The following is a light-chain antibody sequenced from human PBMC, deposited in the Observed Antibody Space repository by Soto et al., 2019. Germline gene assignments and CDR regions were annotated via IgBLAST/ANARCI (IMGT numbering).Light chain of an antibody. Sequence: EVVMTQSPATLSVSPGERATLSCRASQSVRGHLAWYQQKPGQAPSLLIFGASTRATGVPARFSGSESGTEFTLTISSLQSEDVALYFCQQYNDWPRTFGGGTKVEMK. J-gene: IGKJ4*01. V-gene: IGKV3-15*01. CDR1: QSVRGH. CDR3: QQYNDWPRT. CDR2: GAS.